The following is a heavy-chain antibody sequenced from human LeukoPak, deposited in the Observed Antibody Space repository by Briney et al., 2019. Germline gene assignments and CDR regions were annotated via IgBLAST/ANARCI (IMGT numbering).Heavy chain of an antibody. CDR1: GYTFTNYW. CDR2: IWPSDSDT. V-gene: IGHV5-51*01. J-gene: IGHJ4*02. D-gene: IGHD1-26*01. CDR3: ARRISGYYIDY. Sequence: GESLKIPCKGSGYTFTNYWIGWVRQMPGKGLEWMGIIWPSDSDTRYSPSFQGQVTISADKSISTAYLQWSSLKASDTAIYFCARRISGYYIDYWGQGTLVSVSS.